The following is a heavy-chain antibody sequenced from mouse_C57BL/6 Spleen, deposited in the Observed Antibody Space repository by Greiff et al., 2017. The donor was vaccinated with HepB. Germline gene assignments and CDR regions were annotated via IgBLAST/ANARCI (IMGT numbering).Heavy chain of an antibody. CDR3: ARSYYDYDSYYFDY. Sequence: VQLQQPGAELVRPGSSVKLSCKASGYTFTSYWMHWVKQRPIQGLEWIGNIDPSDSETHYNQKFKDKATLTVDKSSSTAYMQLSSLTSEDSAVYYCARSYYDYDSYYFDYWGQGTTLTVSS. V-gene: IGHV1-52*01. D-gene: IGHD2-4*01. J-gene: IGHJ2*01. CDR1: GYTFTSYW. CDR2: IDPSDSET.